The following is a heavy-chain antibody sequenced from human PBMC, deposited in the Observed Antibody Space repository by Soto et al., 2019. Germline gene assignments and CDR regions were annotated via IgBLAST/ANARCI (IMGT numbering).Heavy chain of an antibody. Sequence: SETLSLTCTVSCGSISNRSYYWGCLRQPPGKGLEWIGSIYYSGSTYYNPSLKSRVTISVDTSKNQFSLKLSSVTAADTAVYYCARILRVVALYDYWGQGTLVTVSS. CDR1: CGSISNRSYY. V-gene: IGHV4-39*01. CDR3: ARILRVVALYDY. CDR2: IYYSGST. D-gene: IGHD2-15*01. J-gene: IGHJ4*02.